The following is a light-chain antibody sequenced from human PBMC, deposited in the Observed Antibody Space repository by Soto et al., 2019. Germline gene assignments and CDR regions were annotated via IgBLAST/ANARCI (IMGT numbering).Light chain of an antibody. CDR3: QQYGSSPLT. V-gene: IGKV3-20*01. CDR2: GAS. CDR1: QTVKNDY. Sequence: ETVLTQSPGTLSLSPGEGATLSCRASQTVKNDYLAWYQQRRGLPPRLLIFGASGRATGIPDRFSGSGSGTDFTLTITRLEPEDFAVYYCQQYGSSPLTFGGGTKVDSK. J-gene: IGKJ4*01.